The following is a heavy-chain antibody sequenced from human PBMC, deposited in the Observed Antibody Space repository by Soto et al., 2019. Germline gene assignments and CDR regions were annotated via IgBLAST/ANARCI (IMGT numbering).Heavy chain of an antibody. J-gene: IGHJ6*02. CDR3: ARQGAAPYYYYGLDV. Sequence: QVQLVQSGGEVKRPGASVKVSCKASGYTFTTYGISWVRQAPGQGLEWMGWINTHNGDTEHQQKLQGRVSMTRVASTRTADLGVRSLRSDDTAVYYCARQGAAPYYYYGLDVWGQGTTVTVSS. CDR2: INTHNGDT. CDR1: GYTFTTYG. V-gene: IGHV1-18*01. D-gene: IGHD6-25*01.